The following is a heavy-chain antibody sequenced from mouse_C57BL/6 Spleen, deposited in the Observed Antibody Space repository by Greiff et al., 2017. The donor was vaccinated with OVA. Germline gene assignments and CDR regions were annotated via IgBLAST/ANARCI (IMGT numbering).Heavy chain of an antibody. CDR3: VRDDSLYSPWCFDV. CDR1: GFTFNTYA. V-gene: IGHV10-3*01. Sequence: EVQVVESGGGLVQPKGSLKLSCAASGFTFNTYAMHWVRQAPGKGLEWVARIRSKSSNYATYYADSVKDRFTISRDDSQSMLYLQMNNLKTEDTAMYYCVRDDSLYSPWCFDVWGTGTTVTVSS. CDR2: IRSKSSNYAT. J-gene: IGHJ1*03. D-gene: IGHD6-1*01.